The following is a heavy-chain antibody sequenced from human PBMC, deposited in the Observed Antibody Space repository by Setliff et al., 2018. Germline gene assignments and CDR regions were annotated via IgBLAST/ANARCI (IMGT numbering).Heavy chain of an antibody. CDR1: GFTFGSYW. J-gene: IGHJ4*02. CDR2: IHQDGSER. D-gene: IGHD3-22*01. V-gene: IGHV3-7*01. Sequence: GGSLRLSCAASGFTFGSYWMTWVRQAPEKGLEWVANIHQDGSERHYVDSVKGRFTISRDNAKNSLFLQVNSLRAEDTAVYYCARTQTDYYDSSGYSDYWGQGTLVTVSS. CDR3: ARTQTDYYDSSGYSDY.